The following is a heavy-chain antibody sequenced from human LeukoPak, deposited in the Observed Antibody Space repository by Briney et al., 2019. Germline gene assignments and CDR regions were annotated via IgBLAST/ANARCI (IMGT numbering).Heavy chain of an antibody. J-gene: IGHJ6*03. CDR2: IYTSGST. CDR1: GGSISSGSYY. V-gene: IGHV4-61*02. D-gene: IGHD3-16*01. Sequence: SKTLSLTCTVSGGSISSGSYYWSWLRQPAGKGLEWIGRIYTSGSTNYNPSLKSRVTISVDTSKNQFSLKLSSVTAADTAVYYCARVDYVWGSSYYYYYYMDVWGKGTTVTVSS. CDR3: ARVDYVWGSSYYYYYYMDV.